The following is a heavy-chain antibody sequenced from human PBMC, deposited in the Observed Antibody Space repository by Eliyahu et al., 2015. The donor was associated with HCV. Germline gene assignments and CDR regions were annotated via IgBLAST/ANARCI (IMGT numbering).Heavy chain of an antibody. V-gene: IGHV3-9*01. CDR2: ISWNXGSI. CDR3: AKDKYFRNSRTGYYXDY. CDR1: GFTFXXYA. D-gene: IGHD1-14*01. Sequence: EVQLVXSGGGLVQPGRSLRXSCAASGFTFXXYAMHWVRQAPGXGLEWVSGISWNXGSIGYADSVKGRFTISRDNAKNSLYLQMNSLRAEDTALYYCAKDKYFRNSRTGYYXDYWGQGTXVTVSS. J-gene: IGHJ4*02.